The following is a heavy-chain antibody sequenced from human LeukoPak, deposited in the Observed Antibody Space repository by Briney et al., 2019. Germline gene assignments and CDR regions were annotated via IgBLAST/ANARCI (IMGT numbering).Heavy chain of an antibody. CDR1: GFTFSSYA. J-gene: IGHJ4*02. D-gene: IGHD3-16*02. V-gene: IGHV3-23*01. CDR2: ISGSGGST. CDR3: AKDGVYYDYVWGSYRPFAFDF. Sequence: HAGGSLRLSCAASGFTFSSYAMSWVRQAPGKGLEGVSAISGSGGSTYYADSVKGRFTISRDNSKNTLYLQTNSLRAEDTAVYYCAKDGVYYDYVWGSYRPFAFDFWGQGTLVTVSS.